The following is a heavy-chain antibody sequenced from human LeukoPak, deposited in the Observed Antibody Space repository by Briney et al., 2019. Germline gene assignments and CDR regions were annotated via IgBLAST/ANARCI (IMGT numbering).Heavy chain of an antibody. CDR2: ISWNSGSI. CDR1: GFTFDDYA. V-gene: IGHV3-9*01. J-gene: IGHJ3*02. CDR3: AKDSTEWFGAFHI. Sequence: GGSLRLSCAASGFTFDDYAMHWVRQAPGKGLEWVSGISWNSGSIGYADSVKGGFTISRDNAKNSLYLQMNSLRAEDTALYYCAKDSTEWFGAFHIWGQGTMVTVSS. D-gene: IGHD2-8*01.